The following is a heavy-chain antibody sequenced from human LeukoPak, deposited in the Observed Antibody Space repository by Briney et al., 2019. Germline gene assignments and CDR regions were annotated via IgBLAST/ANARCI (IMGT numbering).Heavy chain of an antibody. Sequence: GGSLRLSCAASGFKFDDYAMQWVRQAPGKGLEWVSGISWNSNTIGYADSVKGRFTISRDNAKHSLYLQMNSLRPEDTALYYCAKDIVGSAMTGIDYWGQGTLVTASS. D-gene: IGHD1-1*01. CDR1: GFKFDDYA. V-gene: IGHV3-9*01. J-gene: IGHJ4*02. CDR3: AKDIVGSAMTGIDY. CDR2: ISWNSNTI.